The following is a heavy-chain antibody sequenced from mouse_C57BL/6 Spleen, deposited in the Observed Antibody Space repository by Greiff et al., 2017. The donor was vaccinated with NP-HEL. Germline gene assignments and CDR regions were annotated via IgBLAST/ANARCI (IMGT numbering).Heavy chain of an antibody. CDR1: GFTFSNYA. V-gene: IGHV5-4*03. CDR2: ISDGGTYT. Sequence: DVMLVESGGGLVKPGGSLKLSCAASGFTFSNYAMSWVRQTPEKRLEWVATISDGGTYTYYTDNVKGRFTISRDNAKNNLYLQMSHLKSEDTAMYYCARGSNYVDYWGQGTTLTVSS. D-gene: IGHD1-1*01. CDR3: ARGSNYVDY. J-gene: IGHJ2*01.